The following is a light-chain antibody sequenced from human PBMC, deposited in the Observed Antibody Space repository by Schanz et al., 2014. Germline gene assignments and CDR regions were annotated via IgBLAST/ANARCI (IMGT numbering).Light chain of an antibody. V-gene: IGLV2-11*01. J-gene: IGLJ3*02. CDR1: SSDVGSYNL. CDR2: DVN. Sequence: QSALTQPRSVSGSPGQSVTISCTGTSSDVGSYNLVSWYQQHPGKAPKLMIFDVNQRPSGVPDRFSGSKSDNTASLTISGLQAEDEADYYCSSYTITTTWVFGGGTKLTVL. CDR3: SSYTITTTWV.